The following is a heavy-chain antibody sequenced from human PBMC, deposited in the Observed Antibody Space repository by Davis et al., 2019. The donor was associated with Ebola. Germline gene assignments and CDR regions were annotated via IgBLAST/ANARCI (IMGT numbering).Heavy chain of an antibody. CDR3: AREDLLNDFWSGYLGY. D-gene: IGHD3-3*01. Sequence: GESPKISCAASGFTFSSYGMHWVRQAPGKGLEWVAVIWYDGSNKYYADSVKGRFTISRDNSKNTLYLQMNSLRAEDTAVYYCAREDLLNDFWSGYLGYWGQGTLVTVSS. CDR1: GFTFSSYG. CDR2: IWYDGSNK. J-gene: IGHJ4*02. V-gene: IGHV3-33*01.